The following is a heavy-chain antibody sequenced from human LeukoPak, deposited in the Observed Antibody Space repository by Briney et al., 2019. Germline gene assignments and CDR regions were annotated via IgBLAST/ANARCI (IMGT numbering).Heavy chain of an antibody. D-gene: IGHD2-15*01. CDR1: GGSISSSSYY. V-gene: IGHV4-39*01. J-gene: IGHJ5*02. Sequence: KPSETLSLTCTVSGGSISSSSYYWGWIRHPPGKGLEWIGSIYYSGSTYYNPSLKSRVTISVDEYKTQFSLKLSSVAAADTAVYYCARGGMYCSGGSRYDDWFDRWGQGTLVTVSS. CDR2: IYYSGST. CDR3: ARGGMYCSGGSRYDDWFDR.